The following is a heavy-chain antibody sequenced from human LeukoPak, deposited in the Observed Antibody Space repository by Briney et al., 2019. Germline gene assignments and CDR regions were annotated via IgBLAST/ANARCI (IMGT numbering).Heavy chain of an antibody. J-gene: IGHJ4*02. CDR1: GYSISSGYY. CDR2: IYHSGST. CDR3: ARLGPNVATDY. D-gene: IGHD1-26*01. V-gene: IGHV4-38-2*01. Sequence: SETLSLTCAVSGYSISSGYYWGWTRQPPGNGLEWIASIYHSGSTYYNPSLKSRVTISVDTSKNQFSLKLSSVTAADTAVYYCARLGPNVATDYWGQGTLVTVSS.